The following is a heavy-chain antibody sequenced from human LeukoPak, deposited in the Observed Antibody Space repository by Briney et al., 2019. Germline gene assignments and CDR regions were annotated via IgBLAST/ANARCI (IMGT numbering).Heavy chain of an antibody. Sequence: PSETLSLTCTVSGGSISNYYWSWIRQPPGKGLEWIGYIYYSGRTNYNPSLNSRVTISVDTSKNQFSLKLSSVTAADTAVYYCARAAYCGGDCYYYFDYWGQGTPVTVSS. V-gene: IGHV4-59*01. J-gene: IGHJ4*02. D-gene: IGHD2-21*02. CDR2: IYYSGRT. CDR1: GGSISNYY. CDR3: ARAAYCGGDCYYYFDY.